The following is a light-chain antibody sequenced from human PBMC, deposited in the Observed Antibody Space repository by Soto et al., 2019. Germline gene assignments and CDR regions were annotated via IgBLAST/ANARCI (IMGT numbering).Light chain of an antibody. CDR3: ASFRSGTILV. CDR1: RSDIGDSNF. V-gene: IGLV2-14*01. CDR2: EVN. Sequence: QSSLTQPASLSGSPGQSVTISCTGPRSDIGDSNFISWYQHSPGKAPRLLIYEVNNRPSGVSKRFSGSKAGNTASLTISGLLDDDEADYFCASFRSGTILVFGSGTKVTV. J-gene: IGLJ1*01.